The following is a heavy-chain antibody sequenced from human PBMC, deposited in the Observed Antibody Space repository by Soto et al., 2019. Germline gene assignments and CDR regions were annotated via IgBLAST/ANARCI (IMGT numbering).Heavy chain of an antibody. CDR1: GFSFSSDG. CDR3: ARATAIPYYIDY. V-gene: IGHV3-33*01. J-gene: IGHJ4*02. CDR2: IWYDGSNK. Sequence: PAGSLRLSCAVSGFSFSSDGMHWVRQAPGKGLERVAVIWYDGSNKYYGDSVKGRFTIYRDNAKNTLYLQMTSLRAEDTAVYFCARATAIPYYIDYWGRGTRVTGSS. D-gene: IGHD2-21*02.